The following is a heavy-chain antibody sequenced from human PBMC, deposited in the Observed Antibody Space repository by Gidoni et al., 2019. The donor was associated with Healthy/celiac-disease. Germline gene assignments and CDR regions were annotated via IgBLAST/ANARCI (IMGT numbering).Heavy chain of an antibody. V-gene: IGHV3-30-3*01. Sequence: QVQLVESGGGVVQPGRSLRLSCAASGFTFSSYAMHWVRQAPGKGLEWVAVISYDGSNKYYADSVKGRFTISRDNSKNTLYLQMNSLRAEDTAVYYCARDKAQGELLDYWGQGTLVTVSS. J-gene: IGHJ4*02. CDR1: GFTFSSYA. CDR2: ISYDGSNK. CDR3: ARDKAQGELLDY. D-gene: IGHD1-26*01.